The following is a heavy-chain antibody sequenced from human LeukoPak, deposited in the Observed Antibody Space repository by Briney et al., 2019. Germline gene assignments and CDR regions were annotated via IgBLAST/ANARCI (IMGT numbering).Heavy chain of an antibody. CDR2: VFTSGST. V-gene: IGHV4-4*07. CDR3: ARGENYFDP. D-gene: IGHD4-17*01. CDR1: SGSISTYK. J-gene: IGHJ5*02. Sequence: SETLSLTCTVSSGSISTYKWSWIRQPAGKGLEWIGRVFTSGSTNYNPSLKSRVTMSLDTPKNQFSLKLSSVTAADTAVYYCARGENYFDPWGQGTLVTVSS.